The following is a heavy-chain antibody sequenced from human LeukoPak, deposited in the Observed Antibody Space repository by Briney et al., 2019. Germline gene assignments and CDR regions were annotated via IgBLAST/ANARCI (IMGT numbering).Heavy chain of an antibody. V-gene: IGHV3-48*03. D-gene: IGHD3-10*02. CDR2: ISSSGSSI. J-gene: IGHJ6*04. CDR3: AELGITMIGGV. CDR1: GFTFSSYE. Sequence: GGSLRLSCAASGFTFSSYEMNWVRQAPGKGLEWVSYISSSGSSIYYADSVKGRFTISRDNAKNSLYLQMNSLRAEYTAVYYCAELGITMIGGVWGKGTTVTISS.